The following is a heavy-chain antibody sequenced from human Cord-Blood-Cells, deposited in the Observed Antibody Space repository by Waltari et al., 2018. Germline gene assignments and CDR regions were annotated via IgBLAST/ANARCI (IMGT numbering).Heavy chain of an antibody. CDR2: ISGSGGSK. D-gene: IGHD4-17*01. CDR3: AKLSDNGDYFDY. Sequence: EVQLVESGGGLVQPGGSLRLSYAASGFTVRSYAMSWVRQGPGKGGEWVAAISGSGGSKYYADSVKGRFTISRDNSKNTLYLQMNSLRAEDTAVYYCAKLSDNGDYFDYWGQGTLVTVSS. CDR1: GFTVRSYA. V-gene: IGHV3-23*04. J-gene: IGHJ4*02.